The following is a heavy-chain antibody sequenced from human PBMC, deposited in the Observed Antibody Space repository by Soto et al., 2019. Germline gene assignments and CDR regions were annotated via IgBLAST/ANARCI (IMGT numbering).Heavy chain of an antibody. J-gene: IGHJ4*02. V-gene: IGHV3-7*01. CDR3: ARDVDHNVVDTVLRPSDY. Sequence: PGGSLRLSCAASGFTFSRNWMSWVSQAPGKGLEWVANMKEDGSEKYYVDSVKGRFTISRDNAKNSLYLQMKSLRAEDTAVYYCARDVDHNVVDTVLRPSDYWGQGTLGTVSS. CDR2: MKEDGSEK. CDR1: GFTFSRNW. D-gene: IGHD2-21*01.